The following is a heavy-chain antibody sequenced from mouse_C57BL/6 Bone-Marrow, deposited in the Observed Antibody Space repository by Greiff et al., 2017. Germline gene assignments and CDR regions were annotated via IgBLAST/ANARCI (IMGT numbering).Heavy chain of an antibody. CDR1: GYTFTDYY. D-gene: IGHD2-3*01. CDR2: INPYNGGT. V-gene: IGHV1-19*01. CDR3: ARGWLLDYCDY. Sequence: VQLQQSGPVLVKPGASVKMSCKASGYTFTDYYMNWVKQSHGKSLEWIGVINPYNGGTSNNQKFKGKATLTVDKSSSTAYMELNSLTSEDSSVYYFARGWLLDYCDYWGQGTTLTVSS. J-gene: IGHJ2*01.